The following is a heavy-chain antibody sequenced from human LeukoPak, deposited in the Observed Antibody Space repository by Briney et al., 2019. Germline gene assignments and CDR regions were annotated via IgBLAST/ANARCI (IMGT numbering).Heavy chain of an antibody. J-gene: IGHJ4*02. Sequence: GGSLRLSCTTSGFNFGDYAMSWLRQAPEKGLEGIGFITHKAFGGTAEYAASVKGRFTISRDDSRSTAYLQMDNVRTEDTGIYYCTRDEFGYGSNFFDYWGQGTLVTVST. CDR3: TRDEFGYGSNFFDY. CDR1: GFNFGDYA. D-gene: IGHD3-22*01. V-gene: IGHV3-49*03. CDR2: ITHKAFGGTA.